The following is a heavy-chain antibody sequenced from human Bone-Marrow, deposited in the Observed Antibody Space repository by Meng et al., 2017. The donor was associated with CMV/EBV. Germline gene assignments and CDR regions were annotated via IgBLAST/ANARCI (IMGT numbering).Heavy chain of an antibody. CDR2: ISYGDGDKE. V-gene: IGHV3-30*19. CDR1: FTCRNYD. CDR3: ARDLRNSYDWYVDWFDP. J-gene: IGHJ5*02. Sequence: FTCRNYDRRWVRQAPGKGLDWGAVISYGDGDKEYYAESVEGRSTDTRNNTKNTLYLKMSSVGTEDTAIYNCARDLRNSYDWYVDWFDPWGQGTLVTVSS. D-gene: IGHD1-1*01.